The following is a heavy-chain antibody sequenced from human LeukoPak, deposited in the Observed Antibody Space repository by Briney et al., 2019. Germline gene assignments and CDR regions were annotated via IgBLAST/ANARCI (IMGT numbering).Heavy chain of an antibody. D-gene: IGHD5-12*01. Sequence: ASVKVSCKASGYTFSGYFMNWVRQSPGQWLEWMGWINPNSGGTNYAQKFQGRVTMTRDTSISTAYMELSSLRSDDTAVYYCARADSAYDFRYWGQGTLVTVSS. J-gene: IGHJ4*02. V-gene: IGHV1-2*02. CDR2: INPNSGGT. CDR3: ARADSAYDFRY. CDR1: GYTFSGYF.